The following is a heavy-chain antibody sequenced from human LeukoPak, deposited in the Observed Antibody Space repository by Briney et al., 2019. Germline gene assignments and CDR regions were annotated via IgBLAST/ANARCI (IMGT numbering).Heavy chain of an antibody. CDR3: TRFRGSGSSTLYSFDY. V-gene: IGHV3-23*01. Sequence: GGSLRLSCAASQFTFNNNAMSWVRQAPGKGLEWVSGLSGDSSSIYYAASVKGRFTISRDNSKNMLYLQMNSLRAEDTVVYYCTRFRGSGSSTLYSFDYWGQGSLVTVAP. D-gene: IGHD3-10*01. CDR1: QFTFNNNA. CDR2: LSGDSSSI. J-gene: IGHJ4*02.